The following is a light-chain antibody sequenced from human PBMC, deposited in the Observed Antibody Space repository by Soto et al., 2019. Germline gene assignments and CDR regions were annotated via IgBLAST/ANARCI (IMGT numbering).Light chain of an antibody. Sequence: SYDLTQPSSVSVSPGQTARITCSGDVLAKKYARWFQQKPGQAPVLVIYKDTERPSGIPERFSGSSSGTTVTLTISGAQVEDEADYYCYSAADNNLVVVFGGGTQLTVL. V-gene: IGLV3-27*01. J-gene: IGLJ2*01. CDR2: KDT. CDR3: YSAADNNLVVV. CDR1: VLAKKY.